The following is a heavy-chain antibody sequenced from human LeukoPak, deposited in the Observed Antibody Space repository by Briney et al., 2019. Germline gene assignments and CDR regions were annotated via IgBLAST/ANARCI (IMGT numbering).Heavy chain of an antibody. Sequence: GASVKVSCKASGYTFTSYDINWVRQATGQGLEWMGWMNPNSGNTGYAQKFQGRVTMTRNTSISTAYMELSSLRSEDTAVYYCVRLYYDYVWGSYRSYYYGMDVWGQGTTVTVSS. D-gene: IGHD3-16*02. J-gene: IGHJ6*02. CDR1: GYTFTSYD. CDR3: VRLYYDYVWGSYRSYYYGMDV. CDR2: MNPNSGNT. V-gene: IGHV1-8*01.